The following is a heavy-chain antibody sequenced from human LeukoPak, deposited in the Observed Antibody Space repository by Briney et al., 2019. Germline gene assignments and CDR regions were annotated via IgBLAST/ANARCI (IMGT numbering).Heavy chain of an antibody. Sequence: PGGSLRLSCAASGFTFSNAWMSWVRQAPGKGLEWVGRIKSKTDGGTTDYAAPVKGRFTISRNDSKNTLYLQMNSLKTEDTAVYYCTTDPFKSAAGHYYYYYYMDVWGKGTTVTVSS. CDR2: IKSKTDGGTT. CDR1: GFTFSNAW. D-gene: IGHD6-13*01. CDR3: TTDPFKSAAGHYYYYYYMDV. V-gene: IGHV3-15*01. J-gene: IGHJ6*03.